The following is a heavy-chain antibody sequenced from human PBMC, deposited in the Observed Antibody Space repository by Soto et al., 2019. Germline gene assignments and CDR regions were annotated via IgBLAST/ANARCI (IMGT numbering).Heavy chain of an antibody. J-gene: IGHJ5*02. V-gene: IGHV4-59*01. D-gene: IGHD1-1*01. CDR1: GVSISSYY. Sequence: SETLSLTCTVSGVSISSYYWSWIRQPPGKGLEWIGYISLSGSTSYSPSLKSRVTISRDTSKNQFFLKLTSVTAADTAVYYCARGEAVGGERENWFAAWGPGARVTGSS. CDR3: ARGEAVGGERENWFAA. CDR2: ISLSGST.